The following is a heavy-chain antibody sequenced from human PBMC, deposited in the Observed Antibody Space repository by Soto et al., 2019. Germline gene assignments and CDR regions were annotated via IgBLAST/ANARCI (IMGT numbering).Heavy chain of an antibody. CDR1: GFTFSSYW. CDR2: IKQDGSEK. CDR3: ARYIPGVRYYGMDV. J-gene: IGHJ6*02. Sequence: GGSLRLACAASGFTFSSYWMSWVRQAPGKGLEWVANIKQDGSEKYYVDSVKGRFTISRDNAKNSLYLQMNSPRAEDTAVYYCARYIPGVRYYGMDVWGQGTTVTVSS. V-gene: IGHV3-7*03.